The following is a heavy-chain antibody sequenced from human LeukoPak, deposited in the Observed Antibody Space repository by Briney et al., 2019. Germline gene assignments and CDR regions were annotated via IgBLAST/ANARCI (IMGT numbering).Heavy chain of an antibody. V-gene: IGHV4-31*03. CDR2: IYYSGST. CDR1: GGSISSGGYY. J-gene: IGHJ5*02. Sequence: SETLSLTCTVSGGSISSGGYYWSWVRQHPGKGLEWIGYIYYSGSTYYNPSLKSRVTISVDTSKNQFSLKLSSVTAADTAVYYCARKSGYYHNWFDPWGQGTLVTVSS. CDR3: ARKSGYYHNWFDP. D-gene: IGHD3-22*01.